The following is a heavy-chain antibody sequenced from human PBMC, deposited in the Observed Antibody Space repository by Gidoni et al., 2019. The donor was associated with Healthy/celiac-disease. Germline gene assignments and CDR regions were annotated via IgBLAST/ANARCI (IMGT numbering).Heavy chain of an antibody. CDR3: ASGVWGSYRYFYYYYGMDV. CDR1: GYTFTSYD. Sequence: QVQLVQSGAEVKKPGASVKVSCKASGYTFTSYDINWVRQATGQGLEWMGWMNPNSGNTGYAQKFQGRVTMTRNTSISTAYMELSSLRSEDTAVYYCASGVWGSYRYFYYYYGMDVWGQGTTVTVSS. J-gene: IGHJ6*02. V-gene: IGHV1-8*01. D-gene: IGHD3-16*02. CDR2: MNPNSGNT.